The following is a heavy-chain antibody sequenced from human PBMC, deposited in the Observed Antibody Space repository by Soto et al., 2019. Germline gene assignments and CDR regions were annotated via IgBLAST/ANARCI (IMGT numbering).Heavy chain of an antibody. V-gene: IGHV1-8*01. D-gene: IGHD6-13*01. CDR1: GYTFTSYD. Sequence: QVQLVQSGAEVKKPGASVKVSCKASGYTFTSYDINWVRQATGQGLEWMGWMNPNSGNTGYAKKFQGRVTMTRNTSISTAYMELSSLRSEDTAVYYCARSDTAGTFFYYYYYMDVWGKGTTVTVSS. CDR2: MNPNSGNT. CDR3: ARSDTAGTFFYYYYYMDV. J-gene: IGHJ6*03.